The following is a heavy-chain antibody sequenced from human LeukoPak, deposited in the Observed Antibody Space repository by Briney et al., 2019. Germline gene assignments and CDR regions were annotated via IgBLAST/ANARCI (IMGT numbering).Heavy chain of an antibody. J-gene: IGHJ5*02. CDR2: ISAGGGGA. D-gene: IGHD5-18*01. Sequence: QPGGSLRLSFAAPRXTFSSHAMSWVRQAPGKGMEWVSTISAGGGGAYYADSVRGRFTISRDNSKDTLFLQMNSLRAEDTAVYYCARDDYSYGTLNWFDPWGQGTLVTVSS. CDR3: ARDDYSYGTLNWFDP. CDR1: RXTFSSHA. V-gene: IGHV3-23*01.